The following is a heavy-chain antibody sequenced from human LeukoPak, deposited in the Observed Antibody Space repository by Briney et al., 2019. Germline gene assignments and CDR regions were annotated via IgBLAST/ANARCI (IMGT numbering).Heavy chain of an antibody. CDR1: GGSISSYY. CDR3: ARERIAAAGPFFDY. CDR2: IYYSGST. J-gene: IGHJ4*02. V-gene: IGHV4-59*01. D-gene: IGHD6-13*01. Sequence: SETLSLTCTVSGGSISSYYWSWIRQPPGKGLEWIGYIYYSGSTTYNPSLKSRVTISVDTSKNQFSLKLSSVTAADTAVYYCARERIAAAGPFFDYWGQGTLVTVSS.